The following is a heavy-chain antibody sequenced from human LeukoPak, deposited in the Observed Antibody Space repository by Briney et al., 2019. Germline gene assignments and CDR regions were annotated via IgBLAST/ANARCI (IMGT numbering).Heavy chain of an antibody. D-gene: IGHD1-1*01. V-gene: IGHV1-2*02. Sequence: ASVKVSCKASGYTFTGYYMHWVRQAPGRGLEWMGWINPNSGGTNYAQKFQGRVTMTRDTSISTAYMELSRLRSDDTAVYYCARESLNDARPFDYWGQGTLVTVSS. CDR3: ARESLNDARPFDY. CDR1: GYTFTGYY. CDR2: INPNSGGT. J-gene: IGHJ4*02.